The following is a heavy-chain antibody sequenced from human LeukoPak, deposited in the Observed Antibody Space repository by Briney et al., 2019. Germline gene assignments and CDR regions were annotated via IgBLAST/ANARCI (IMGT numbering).Heavy chain of an antibody. CDR2: INHSGST. J-gene: IGHJ4*02. CDR3: ARGQLWSHFDY. V-gene: IGHV4-34*01. D-gene: IGHD5-18*01. CDR1: GGSFSGYY. Sequence: SETLSLTCAVYGGSFSGYYWSWIRQPPGKGLEWIGEINHSGSTNYNPSLKSRVTISVDTSKNQFSLKLSSVTAADTAVYYCARGQLWSHFDYWGQGTLVTVSS.